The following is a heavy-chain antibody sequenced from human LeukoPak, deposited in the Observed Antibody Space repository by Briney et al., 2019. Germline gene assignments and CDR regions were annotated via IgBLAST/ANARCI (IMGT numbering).Heavy chain of an antibody. CDR1: GGSISSYY. CDR2: IYHSGST. CDR3: AVYCGGDCYSGVNNWFDP. Sequence: PSETLSLTCTVSGGSISSYYWSWIRQPPGKGLEWIGEIYHSGSTNYNPSLKSRVTISVDKSKNQFSLKLSSVTAADTAVYYCAVYCGGDCYSGVNNWFDPWGQGTLVTVSS. J-gene: IGHJ5*02. V-gene: IGHV4-59*12. D-gene: IGHD2-21*02.